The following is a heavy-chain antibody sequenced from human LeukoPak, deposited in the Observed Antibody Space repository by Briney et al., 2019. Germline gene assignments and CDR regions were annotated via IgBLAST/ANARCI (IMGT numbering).Heavy chain of an antibody. CDR2: IYNSGST. V-gene: IGHV4-38-2*02. CDR3: ARDVVYCTNGVCYYYYYMDV. D-gene: IGHD2-8*01. Sequence: SETLSLTCTVSGYSISSGYYWGWIRPPPGKGLEWIEYIYNSGSTYYNPSLKSRVTISVDTSKNQFSLKLSSVTAADTAVYYCARDVVYCTNGVCYYYYYMDVWGKGTTVTVSS. J-gene: IGHJ6*03. CDR1: GYSISSGYY.